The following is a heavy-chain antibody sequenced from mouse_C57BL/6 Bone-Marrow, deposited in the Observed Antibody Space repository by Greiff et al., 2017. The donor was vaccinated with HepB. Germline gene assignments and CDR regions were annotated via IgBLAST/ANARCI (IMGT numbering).Heavy chain of an antibody. D-gene: IGHD3-2*02. CDR1: GFTFSNYW. V-gene: IGHV6-3*01. CDR3: TGDSQLRSFAY. CDR2: IRLKSDNYAT. J-gene: IGHJ3*01. Sequence: EVKLQESGGGLVQPGGSMKLSCVASGFTFSNYWMNWVRQSPEKGLEWVAQIRLKSDNYATHYAESVKGRFTISRDDSKSSVYLQMNNLRAEDTGIYYCTGDSQLRSFAYWGQGTLVTVSA.